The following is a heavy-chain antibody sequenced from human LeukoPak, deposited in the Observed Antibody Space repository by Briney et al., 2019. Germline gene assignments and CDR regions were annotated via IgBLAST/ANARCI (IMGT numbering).Heavy chain of an antibody. CDR1: GGSISSGRYY. D-gene: IGHD6-19*01. J-gene: IGHJ4*02. V-gene: IGHV4-61*02. CDR3: ARDEQGYSSGWYDGYFDY. Sequence: PSQTLSLTCTVSGGSISSGRYYWSWIRQPAGKGLEWIGRIYTSGSTNYNPSLKSRVTISVDTSKNQFSLKLSPVTAADTAVYYCARDEQGYSSGWYDGYFDYWGQGTLVTVSS. CDR2: IYTSGST.